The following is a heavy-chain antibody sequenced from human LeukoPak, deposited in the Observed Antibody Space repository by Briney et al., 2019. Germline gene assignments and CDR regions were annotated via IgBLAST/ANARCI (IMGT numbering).Heavy chain of an antibody. J-gene: IGHJ3*02. V-gene: IGHV3-21*01. CDR2: ISSNSAYI. CDR1: GFTFRRYT. Sequence: GGSLRLSCAASGFTFRRYTMTWVRQAPGRGLEWVSSISSNSAYIYYADSLRGRLIISRDNAKNSLYLQVDSLGADDTAVYYCAREGGFHYDSSGDAFDIWGQGTMATVSS. CDR3: AREGGFHYDSSGDAFDI. D-gene: IGHD3-22*01.